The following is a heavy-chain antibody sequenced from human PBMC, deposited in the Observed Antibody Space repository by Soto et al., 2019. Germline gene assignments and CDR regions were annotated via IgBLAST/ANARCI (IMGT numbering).Heavy chain of an antibody. Sequence: QLQLQESGSGLVRPSQTLSLTCAVSGGSISSGGYSWNWIRQPPGKGLEWIGYIYHSGSTLYNPSHESRATISVDKSKNQFSLKLTSVTAADTAVYYCARDQLEGNWFDPWGQGTLVTVSS. D-gene: IGHD1-1*01. V-gene: IGHV4-30-2*01. CDR3: ARDQLEGNWFDP. CDR1: GGSISSGGYS. J-gene: IGHJ5*02. CDR2: IYHSGST.